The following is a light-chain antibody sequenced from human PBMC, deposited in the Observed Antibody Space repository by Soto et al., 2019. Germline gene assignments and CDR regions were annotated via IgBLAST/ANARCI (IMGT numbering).Light chain of an antibody. CDR3: QHYNSYSEA. Sequence: DIQMTQSPSTLSASIGDRVTITCRASQGIRNGLGWYQQKPGKAPKRLIYAASSLQSGVPSRFSGSGSGTEFTLTISSLQPDDFATYYCQHYNSYSEAFGQGTKVDNK. V-gene: IGKV1-17*01. CDR2: AAS. CDR1: QGIRNG. J-gene: IGKJ1*01.